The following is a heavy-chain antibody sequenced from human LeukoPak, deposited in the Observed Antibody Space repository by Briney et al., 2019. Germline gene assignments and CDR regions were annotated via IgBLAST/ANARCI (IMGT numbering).Heavy chain of an antibody. J-gene: IGHJ1*01. Sequence: PSETLSLTCTVSGGSISSYYWSWIRRPPGKGLEWIGYIYYSGSTNYNPSLKSRVTISVDTSKNQFSLKLSSVTAADTAVYYCARLEPPLQYFQHWGQGTLVTVSS. CDR3: ARLEPPLQYFQH. D-gene: IGHD1-14*01. CDR2: IYYSGST. V-gene: IGHV4-59*08. CDR1: GGSISSYY.